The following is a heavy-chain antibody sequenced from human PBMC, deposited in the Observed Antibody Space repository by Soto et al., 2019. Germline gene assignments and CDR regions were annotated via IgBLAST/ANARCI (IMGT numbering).Heavy chain of an antibody. CDR1: GFTFSSYG. V-gene: IGHV3-33*01. Sequence: QVQLVESGGGVVQPGRSLRLSCAASGFTFSSYGMHWVRQAPGKGLEWVAVIWYDGSNKYYADSVKGRFTISRDNSKNTLYLQMNSLRAEDTALYYCARDKDIVVVPAAPVSYYYYYGMDVWGQGTTVTVSS. D-gene: IGHD2-2*01. CDR3: ARDKDIVVVPAAPVSYYYYYGMDV. J-gene: IGHJ6*02. CDR2: IWYDGSNK.